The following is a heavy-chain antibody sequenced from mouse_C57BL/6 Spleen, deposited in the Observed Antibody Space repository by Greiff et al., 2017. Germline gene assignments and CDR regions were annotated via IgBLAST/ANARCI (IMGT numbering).Heavy chain of an antibody. CDR1: GYTFTDYN. CDR3: SRYYYGIFFDY. V-gene: IGHV1-22*01. D-gene: IGHD2-1*01. Sequence: VQLQQSGPELVKPGASVKMSCKASGYTFTDYNMHWVKQSHGKSLEWIGYINPNNGGTSYNQKFKGKATLTVNKSSSTAYMELRSLTSEDSAVYYCSRYYYGIFFDYWGQGTTLTVSS. J-gene: IGHJ2*01. CDR2: INPNNGGT.